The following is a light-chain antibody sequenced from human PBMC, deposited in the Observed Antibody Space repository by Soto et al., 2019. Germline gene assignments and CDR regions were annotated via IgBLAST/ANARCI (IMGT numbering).Light chain of an antibody. Sequence: QSALTQPASVSGSPGQSITFSCAGTSTDVGGYNYVSWYQQHPGKAPKLIIYEVTHRPSGVSTRFSGSKSGNTASLTISGLQAEDEADYFCSSYTSDATFVFGTGTKVTVL. V-gene: IGLV2-14*01. J-gene: IGLJ1*01. CDR2: EVT. CDR1: STDVGGYNY. CDR3: SSYTSDATFV.